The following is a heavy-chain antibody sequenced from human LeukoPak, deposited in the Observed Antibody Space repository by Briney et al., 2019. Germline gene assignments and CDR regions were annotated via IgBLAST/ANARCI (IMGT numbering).Heavy chain of an antibody. CDR1: GYTFTNYG. CDR3: AREVPYDSSFYYQPFDY. CDR2: NSADNGNT. J-gene: IGHJ4*02. V-gene: IGHV1-18*01. Sequence: ASVKVSCKTSGYTFTNYGINWVRQAPGQGLEWMGWNSADNGNTNYAQKLQGRVTMTTDTSTSTAYMNLRSLRSDDTAVYYCAREVPYDSSFYYQPFDYWGQGTLVTVSS. D-gene: IGHD3-22*01.